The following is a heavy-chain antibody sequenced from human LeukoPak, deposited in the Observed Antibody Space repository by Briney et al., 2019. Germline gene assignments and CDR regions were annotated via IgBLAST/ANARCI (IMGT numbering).Heavy chain of an antibody. J-gene: IGHJ4*02. Sequence: PGGSLRLSCAASGFTFSSYGIHWVRQAPGKGLEWVAFVRYDGNDKYYADSVKGRFTISRDNSKNTLYLQMNSLRAEDTAVYYCARAVAGLDYWGQGTLVTVSS. D-gene: IGHD6-19*01. CDR1: GFTFSSYG. V-gene: IGHV3-30*02. CDR2: VRYDGNDK. CDR3: ARAVAGLDY.